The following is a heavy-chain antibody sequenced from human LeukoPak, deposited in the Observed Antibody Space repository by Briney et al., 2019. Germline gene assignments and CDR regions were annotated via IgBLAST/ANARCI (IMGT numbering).Heavy chain of an antibody. Sequence: GGSLRLSCAASGFTFSNFAMTWVRQAPGKGLEWVSTLSGSGDSTFSADSVKGRFTISRDNSKNTLYLQMNSLRAEDTAVYYCAKRWGCTSSSCYRQGFDYNYYYMDVWGKGTTVTVSS. CDR2: LSGSGDST. CDR3: AKRWGCTSSSCYRQGFDYNYYYMDV. V-gene: IGHV3-23*01. D-gene: IGHD2-2*02. J-gene: IGHJ6*03. CDR1: GFTFSNFA.